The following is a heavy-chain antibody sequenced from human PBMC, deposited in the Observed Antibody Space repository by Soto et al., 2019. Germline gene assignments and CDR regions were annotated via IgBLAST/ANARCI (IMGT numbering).Heavy chain of an antibody. Sequence: QVQLQQWGAGLLKPSETLSLTCAVYGGSFSAYYWSWIRQPPGKGLEWIGEIKHSGSTYYNPSLKSRVTISVDTSKNQFSLKLSSVTAADTAVYYCARGGTVTTSTPKRRVGVVFDYWGQGTLVTVSS. J-gene: IGHJ4*02. D-gene: IGHD4-17*01. CDR1: GGSFSAYY. CDR2: IKHSGST. CDR3: ARGGTVTTSTPKRRVGVVFDY. V-gene: IGHV4-34*01.